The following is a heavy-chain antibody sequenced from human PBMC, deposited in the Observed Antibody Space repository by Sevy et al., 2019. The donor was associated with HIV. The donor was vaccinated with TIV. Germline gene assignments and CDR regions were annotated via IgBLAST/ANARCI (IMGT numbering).Heavy chain of an antibody. CDR3: AGGDTTMITDLDY. CDR2: VTSDGTT. Sequence: GGYLRLSCAASGLTLTTTGMSWVRQAPGKGLEWVAGVTSDGTTYYADSVRDRFTVSRDNSKNTPYLQLNSLRADDTFVFYCAGGDTTMITDLDYWGQGTLVTVSS. D-gene: IGHD3-16*01. V-gene: IGHV3-23*01. CDR1: GLTLTTTG. J-gene: IGHJ4*02.